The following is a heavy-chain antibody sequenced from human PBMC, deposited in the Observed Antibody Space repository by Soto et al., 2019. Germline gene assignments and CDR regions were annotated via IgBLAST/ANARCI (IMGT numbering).Heavy chain of an antibody. CDR3: ARGGDDSGDY. Sequence: QVQLQESGPGLVKPSETLSLTCTVSGGSISSYYWSWIRQPPGKGLEWIGYIYYNGSTNYNPALKSRVTISVDTSKNQFSLKLSSVTAADTAVYYCARGGDDSGDYWGQGTLVTVSS. J-gene: IGHJ4*02. D-gene: IGHD4-17*01. V-gene: IGHV4-59*01. CDR2: IYYNGST. CDR1: GGSISSYY.